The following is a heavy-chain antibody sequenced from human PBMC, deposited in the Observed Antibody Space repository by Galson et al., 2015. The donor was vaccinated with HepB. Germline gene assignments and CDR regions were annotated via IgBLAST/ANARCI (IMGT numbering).Heavy chain of an antibody. D-gene: IGHD3-10*01. Sequence: SLRLSCAASGFTFSDYYMSWIRQAPGKGLEWVSYISSSSSYTNYADSVKGRFTISRDNAKNSLYLQMNSLRAEDTAVYYCARHNTDYYGSGIPDYWGQGTLVTVSS. V-gene: IGHV3-11*06. J-gene: IGHJ4*02. CDR2: ISSSSSYT. CDR3: ARHNTDYYGSGIPDY. CDR1: GFTFSDYY.